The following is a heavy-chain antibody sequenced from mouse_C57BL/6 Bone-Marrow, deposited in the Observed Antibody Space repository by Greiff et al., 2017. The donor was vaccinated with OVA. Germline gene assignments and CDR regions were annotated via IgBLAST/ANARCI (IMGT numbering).Heavy chain of an antibody. D-gene: IGHD3-2*02. V-gene: IGHV1-64*01. CDR2: IHPNSGST. CDR3: ARRSSGYRDYIDY. J-gene: IGHJ2*01. Sequence: QVQLQQPGAELVKPGASVKLSCKASGYTFTSYWMHWVKQRPGQGLEWIGMIHPNSGSTNYNEKFKSKATLTVDKSSSTAYMQLSSLTSEDSAVYYCARRSSGYRDYIDYWGQGTTLTVSS. CDR1: GYTFTSYW.